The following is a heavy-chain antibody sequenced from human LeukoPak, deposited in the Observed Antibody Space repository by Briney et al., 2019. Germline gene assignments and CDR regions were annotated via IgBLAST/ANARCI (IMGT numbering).Heavy chain of an antibody. CDR3: AKDALPYRYFDQ. V-gene: IGHV3-23*01. CDR1: GFTFSSYA. CDR2: ISGSGGST. Sequence: GGSLRLSCAASGFTFSSYAMSWVRQAPGKGLEWVSAISGSGGSTYYANSVKGRFTISRDNSKNTLYLQMNGLTAEDTAIYYCAKDALPYRYFDQWGQGTLVTVSS. J-gene: IGHJ4*02. D-gene: IGHD1-14*01.